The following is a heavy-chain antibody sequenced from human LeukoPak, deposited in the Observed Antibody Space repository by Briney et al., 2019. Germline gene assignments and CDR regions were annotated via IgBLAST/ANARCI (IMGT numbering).Heavy chain of an antibody. D-gene: IGHD5-12*01. J-gene: IGHJ4*02. Sequence: GGSLRLSCAASAFTFNTYWMHWVRQVPGRGLEWVSRINGDESSTNYADSVKGRFTISRDNAKDTLYLHMNSLTAEDTAVYYCARDRPESGYDNDYWGQGTLVTVSS. CDR1: AFTFNTYW. CDR2: INGDESST. CDR3: ARDRPESGYDNDY. V-gene: IGHV3-74*01.